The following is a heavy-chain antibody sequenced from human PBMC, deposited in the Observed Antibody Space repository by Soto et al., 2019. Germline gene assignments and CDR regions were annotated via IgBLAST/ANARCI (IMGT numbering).Heavy chain of an antibody. CDR1: GYTLTELS. CDR3: ATAACSGGSCYLGYYYYYMDA. Sequence: ASVKVSCKVSGYTLTELSMHWVRQAPGKGLEWMGGFDPEDGETIYAQKFQGRVTMTEDTSTDTAYMELSSLRSEDTAVYYCATAACSGGSCYLGYYYYYMDAWGKGTTVTVSS. V-gene: IGHV1-24*01. D-gene: IGHD2-15*01. CDR2: FDPEDGET. J-gene: IGHJ6*03.